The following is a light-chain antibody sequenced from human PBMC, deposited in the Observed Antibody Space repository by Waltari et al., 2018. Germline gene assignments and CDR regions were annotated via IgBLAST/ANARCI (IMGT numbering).Light chain of an antibody. V-gene: IGLV3-1*01. CDR1: ILGSKY. CDR2: QDL. J-gene: IGLJ3*02. Sequence: SSELTQPPSVSVSPGQTASITCSGDILGSKYSSWYQHKPGQSPLLVLYQDLNRPPGIPERFSGSKSGNTATLTISGTQAMDDADYYCQALGSNRWVFGGGTKLTVL. CDR3: QALGSNRWV.